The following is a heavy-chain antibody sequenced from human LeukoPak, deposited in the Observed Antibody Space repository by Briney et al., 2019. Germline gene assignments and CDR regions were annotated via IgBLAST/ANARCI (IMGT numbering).Heavy chain of an antibody. Sequence: SVKVSCKASGGTFISYAISWVGQAPGQGLEWRGGIIPIFGTANYAQKFQRRVTITTDESTSTAYMELSSLRSEDTAVYYCARESTYSSGLLDYWGQGTLVTVSS. CDR3: ARESTYSSGLLDY. CDR1: GGTFISYA. CDR2: IIPIFGTA. D-gene: IGHD6-19*01. J-gene: IGHJ4*02. V-gene: IGHV1-69*05.